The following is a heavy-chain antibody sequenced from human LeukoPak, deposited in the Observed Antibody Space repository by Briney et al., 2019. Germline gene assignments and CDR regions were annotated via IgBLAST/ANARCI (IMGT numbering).Heavy chain of an antibody. V-gene: IGHV3-23*01. CDR2: ISGSGGST. J-gene: IGHJ4*02. Sequence: GGSLRLSCAASGFTFSSYAMSWVRQAPGKGLEWVSAISGSGGSTYYAGSVKGRFTISRDNSKNTLYLQMNSLRAEDTAVYYCAKGGGDGYTQPDYWGQGTLVTVSS. D-gene: IGHD5-24*01. CDR3: AKGGGDGYTQPDY. CDR1: GFTFSSYA.